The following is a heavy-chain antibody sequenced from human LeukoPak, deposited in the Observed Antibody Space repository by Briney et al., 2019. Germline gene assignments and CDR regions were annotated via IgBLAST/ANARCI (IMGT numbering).Heavy chain of an antibody. Sequence: SETLSLTCTVSGGSISSYYWSWIRQPPGKGLEWIGYIYYSGSTNYNPSLKSRVTISVDTSKNQFSLKLSSVTAADTAVYYCAGDYSSGWYRYYFDYWGQGTLVTVSS. CDR2: IYYSGST. V-gene: IGHV4-59*01. CDR3: AGDYSSGWYRYYFDY. CDR1: GGSISSYY. J-gene: IGHJ4*02. D-gene: IGHD6-19*01.